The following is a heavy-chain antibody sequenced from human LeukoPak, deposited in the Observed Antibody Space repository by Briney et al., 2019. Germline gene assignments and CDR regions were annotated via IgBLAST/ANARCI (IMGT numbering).Heavy chain of an antibody. V-gene: IGHV1-18*01. CDR1: GYTFTSYG. Sequence: ASVKVSCKASGYTFTSYGISWVRQAPGQGLEWMGWISAYNGNTNYAQKLQGRVTMTTDTSTSTAYMELRSLRSDDTAAYYCARDNKLVVVVAASDYWGQGTLVTVSS. D-gene: IGHD2-15*01. J-gene: IGHJ4*02. CDR2: ISAYNGNT. CDR3: ARDNKLVVVVAASDY.